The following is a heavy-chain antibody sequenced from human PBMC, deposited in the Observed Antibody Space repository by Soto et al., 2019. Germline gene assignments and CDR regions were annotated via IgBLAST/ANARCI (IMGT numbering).Heavy chain of an antibody. V-gene: IGHV3-23*01. CDR2: ISGSGGST. J-gene: IGHJ3*02. CDR3: AKDRDRITIFGVVIPDKDAFDI. D-gene: IGHD3-3*01. Sequence: PGGSLRLSCAAAGFTFSSYAMSWVRQAPGKGLEWVSAISGSGGSTYYADSVKGRFTISRDNSKNTRYLQMNSLRAEDTAVYYCAKDRDRITIFGVVIPDKDAFDIWGQGTMVTVSS. CDR1: GFTFSSYA.